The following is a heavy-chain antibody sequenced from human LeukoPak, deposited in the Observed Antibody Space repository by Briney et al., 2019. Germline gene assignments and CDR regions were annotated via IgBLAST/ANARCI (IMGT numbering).Heavy chain of an antibody. D-gene: IGHD5-12*01. J-gene: IGHJ4*02. V-gene: IGHV3-74*01. CDR1: GFTFSTYW. CDR3: ARDGGYTQDY. Sequence: GGSLRPSCAASGFTFSTYWMHWVRQAPGKGLVWVSHIKSDGSSTSHADSVNGRFTISRDNAKNTLYLQMNSLRAEDTAVYYSARDGGYTQDYWGQGTLVSVSS. CDR2: IKSDGSST.